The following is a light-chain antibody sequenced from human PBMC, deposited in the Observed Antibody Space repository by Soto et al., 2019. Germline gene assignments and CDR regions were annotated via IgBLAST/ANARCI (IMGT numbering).Light chain of an antibody. Sequence: VMTQSPATLSVSPGERVILSCRASQSIGSNLAWCQQKPGQPPRLLIYHTSTRAPDIPPRFSGSGSGTEFTLTISSLQSEDFGIYFCQDCNNWPRCTFGQGTKLQIK. J-gene: IGKJ2*02. CDR1: QSIGSN. CDR3: QDCNNWPRCT. V-gene: IGKV3-15*01. CDR2: HTS.